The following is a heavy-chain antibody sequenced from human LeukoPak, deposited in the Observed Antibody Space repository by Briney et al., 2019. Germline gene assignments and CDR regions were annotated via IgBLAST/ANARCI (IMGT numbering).Heavy chain of an antibody. Sequence: PSETLSLTCTVSGGSISSYYWSWIRQPPGKGLEWIGYIYYSGSTNYNPSLKSRVTISVDTSKNQFSLKLSSVTAADTAVYYCAGGGIQLWPLGYWGQGTLVTVSS. V-gene: IGHV4-59*12. CDR3: AGGGIQLWPLGY. CDR1: GGSISSYY. J-gene: IGHJ4*02. CDR2: IYYSGST. D-gene: IGHD5-18*01.